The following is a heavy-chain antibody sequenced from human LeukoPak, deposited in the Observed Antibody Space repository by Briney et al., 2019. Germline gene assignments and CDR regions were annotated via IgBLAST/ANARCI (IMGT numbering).Heavy chain of an antibody. D-gene: IGHD3-22*01. CDR2: IIPIFGTA. Sequence: GASVKVSCKASGGTFSSYAISWVRQAPGQGLEWMGGIIPIFGTANYAQKFQGSVTITTDESTSTAYMELSILRSEDTAVYYCARDDISGYYYPYWGQGTLVTASS. CDR3: ARDDISGYYYPY. CDR1: GGTFSSYA. V-gene: IGHV1-69*05. J-gene: IGHJ4*02.